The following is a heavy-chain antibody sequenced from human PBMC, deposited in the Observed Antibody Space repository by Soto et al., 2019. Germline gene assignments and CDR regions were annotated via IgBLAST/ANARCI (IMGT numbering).Heavy chain of an antibody. CDR1: GYTFSGYY. V-gene: IGHV1-2*02. D-gene: IGHD2-2*02. CDR3: ARSLTEGYCTITGCYTRPLYGMDV. J-gene: IGHJ6*02. CDR2: INPNSGGT. Sequence: ASVKVSCKASGYTFSGYYIHWLRQAPGQGLEWMGWINPNSGGTNYAQKFQGRVTVTRDTPTSTAYMELSRLTSDDTAVYYCARSLTEGYCTITGCYTRPLYGMDVWGQGTTGT.